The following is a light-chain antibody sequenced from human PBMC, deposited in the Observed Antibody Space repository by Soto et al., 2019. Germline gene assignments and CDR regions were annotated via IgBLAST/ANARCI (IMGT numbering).Light chain of an antibody. J-gene: IGLJ3*02. CDR1: SSDVGAYNY. Sequence: QSVLTQPASVSGSPGQSITISCTGSSSDVGAYNYVSWYQHQPGKAPKVMIYEVTNRPSGVSKRFSGSKSGNTASLTISGLQAEDEADYYCISYTTSSTWVFGGGTKVTVL. V-gene: IGLV2-14*01. CDR3: ISYTTSSTWV. CDR2: EVT.